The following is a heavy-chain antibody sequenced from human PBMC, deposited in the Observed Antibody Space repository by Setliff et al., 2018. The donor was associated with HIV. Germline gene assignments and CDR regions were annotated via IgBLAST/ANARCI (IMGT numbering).Heavy chain of an antibody. Sequence: SETLSLTCTVSGGSISSTSHYWTWIRQPAEKGLEWLGRIFTSGSASYNPSLESRVTFSVDTFKNQFALKLTSVTAADTAVYYCARAFYGISAGYYYFDVWGQGALVTVSS. V-gene: IGHV4-61*02. D-gene: IGHD3-9*01. J-gene: IGHJ4*02. CDR1: GGSISSTSHY. CDR3: ARAFYGISAGYYYFDV. CDR2: IFTSGSA.